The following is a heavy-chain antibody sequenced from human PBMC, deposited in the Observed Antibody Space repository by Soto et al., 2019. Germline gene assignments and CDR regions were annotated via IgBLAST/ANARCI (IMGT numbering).Heavy chain of an antibody. D-gene: IGHD6-19*01. CDR3: ARLGLISLAGTGAFDI. J-gene: IGHJ3*02. CDR1: GYSISSGYY. CDR2: IYHSGST. Sequence: PSETLSLTCAVSGYSISSGYYWGWIRQPPGKGLEWIGSIYHSGSTYYNPSLKSRVTISVDTSKNQFSLKLSSVTAAHTDVYYCARLGLISLAGTGAFDIWGQGTMATVSS. V-gene: IGHV4-38-2*01.